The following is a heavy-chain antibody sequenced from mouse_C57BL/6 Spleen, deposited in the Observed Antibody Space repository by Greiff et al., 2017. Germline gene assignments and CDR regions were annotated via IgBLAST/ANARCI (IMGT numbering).Heavy chain of an antibody. V-gene: IGHV1-55*01. CDR3: GREVADGNYDY. CDR2: IYPGSGST. D-gene: IGHD2-1*01. CDR1: GYTFTSYW. J-gene: IGHJ2*01. Sequence: QVQLQQPGAELVKPGASVKMSCKASGYTFTSYWMTWVKQRPGQGLEWIGDIYPGSGSTNYNEKFKSKATLTVDTSASTAYLQLSSLTSEDSAVYYCGREVADGNYDYWGQGTTLTVSS.